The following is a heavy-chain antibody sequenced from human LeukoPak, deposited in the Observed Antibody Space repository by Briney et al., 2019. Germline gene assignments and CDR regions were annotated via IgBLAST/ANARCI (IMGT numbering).Heavy chain of an antibody. D-gene: IGHD6-19*01. J-gene: IGHJ4*02. CDR1: GGSISSGSYY. V-gene: IGHV4-31*03. Sequence: SETLSLTCTVSGGSISSGSYYWSWIRQHPGKGLEWIGYIYYSGSTYYNPSLKSRVTISVDTSKNQFSLKLSSVTAADTAVYYCAKKGYTSAWDYFDYWGQGTLVTVSS. CDR2: IYYSGST. CDR3: AKKGYTSAWDYFDY.